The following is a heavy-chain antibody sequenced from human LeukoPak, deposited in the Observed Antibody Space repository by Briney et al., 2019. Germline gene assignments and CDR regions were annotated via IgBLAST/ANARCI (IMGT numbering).Heavy chain of an antibody. Sequence: SVKVSCKASGGTFSSYAISWVRQAPGQGLEWMGGIIPIFGTANYAQKFQGRVTITTDESTSTAYVELSSLRSEDTAVYYCASPYYYGSGSWGLDYWGQGTLVTVSS. D-gene: IGHD3-10*01. J-gene: IGHJ4*02. CDR2: IIPIFGTA. CDR1: GGTFSSYA. CDR3: ASPYYYGSGSWGLDY. V-gene: IGHV1-69*05.